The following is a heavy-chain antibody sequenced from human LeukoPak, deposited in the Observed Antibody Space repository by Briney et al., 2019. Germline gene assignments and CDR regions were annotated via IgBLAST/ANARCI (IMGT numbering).Heavy chain of an antibody. Sequence: SETLSLTCTVSGGSISSYYWSWVRQPPGKGLEWIGYIYYSGNTNYSPSLKSRVTISVDTSKNQFSPKLSSVTAADTAVYYCAREAGSDSSGYYYRNSDLWGRGTLVTVSS. CDR1: GGSISSYY. CDR3: AREAGSDSSGYYYRNSDL. CDR2: IYYSGNT. J-gene: IGHJ2*01. D-gene: IGHD3-22*01. V-gene: IGHV4-59*01.